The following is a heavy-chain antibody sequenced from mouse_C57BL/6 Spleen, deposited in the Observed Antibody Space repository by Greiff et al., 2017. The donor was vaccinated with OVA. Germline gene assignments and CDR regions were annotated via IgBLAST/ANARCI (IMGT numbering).Heavy chain of an antibody. Sequence: EVMLVESGEGLVKPGGSLKLSCAASGFTFSSYAMSWVRQTLEKGLEWVAYISSGGDYIYYADTVKGRFTISRDNARNTLYLQMSSLKSEDTAMYYCTRDKDYSNYRAMDYWGQGTSVTVSS. J-gene: IGHJ4*01. V-gene: IGHV5-9-1*02. CDR1: GFTFSSYA. CDR3: TRDKDYSNYRAMDY. D-gene: IGHD2-5*01. CDR2: ISSGGDYI.